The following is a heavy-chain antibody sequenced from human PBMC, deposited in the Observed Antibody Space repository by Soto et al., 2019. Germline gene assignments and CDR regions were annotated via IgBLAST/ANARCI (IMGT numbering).Heavy chain of an antibody. CDR3: AYIAVAGDY. D-gene: IGHD6-19*01. CDR1: GGSFSGYY. Sequence: VQLQQWGAGLLKPSETLSLTCAVYGGSFSGYYWSWIRQPPGKGLEWIGEINHSGSTNYNPSLKSRVTIAVDTSKNQFSLKLSSVTAADTAVYYCAYIAVAGDYWGQGTLVTVSS. CDR2: INHSGST. V-gene: IGHV4-34*01. J-gene: IGHJ4*02.